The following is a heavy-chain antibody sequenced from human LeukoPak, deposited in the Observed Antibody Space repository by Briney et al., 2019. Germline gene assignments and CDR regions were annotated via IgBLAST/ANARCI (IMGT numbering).Heavy chain of an antibody. CDR3: AKGGGGQQPNYYYYGMDV. Sequence: QPGGSLRLSCAASGFSFSIYAMSWVRQAPGKGLEWVSGITGSGGGTYYADSVKGRFTISRDNPKNTLYLQMNSLRAEDTAVYYCAKGGGGQQPNYYYYGMDVWGQGTTVTVSS. CDR2: ITGSGGGT. D-gene: IGHD6-13*01. V-gene: IGHV3-23*01. J-gene: IGHJ6*02. CDR1: GFSFSIYA.